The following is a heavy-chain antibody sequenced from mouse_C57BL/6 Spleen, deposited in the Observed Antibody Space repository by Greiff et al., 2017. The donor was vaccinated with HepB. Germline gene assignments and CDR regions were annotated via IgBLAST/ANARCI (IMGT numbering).Heavy chain of an antibody. J-gene: IGHJ1*03. CDR1: GYTFTSYW. Sequence: QVQLQQPGAELVRPGSSVKLSCKASGYTFTSYWMHWVKQRPIQGLEWIGNIDPSDSETHYNQKFKDKATLTVDKSSSTAYMQLSSLTSEDSAVYYCARFGNYGYWYFEVWGTGTTVTVSS. CDR2: IDPSDSET. D-gene: IGHD2-1*01. V-gene: IGHV1-52*01. CDR3: ARFGNYGYWYFEV.